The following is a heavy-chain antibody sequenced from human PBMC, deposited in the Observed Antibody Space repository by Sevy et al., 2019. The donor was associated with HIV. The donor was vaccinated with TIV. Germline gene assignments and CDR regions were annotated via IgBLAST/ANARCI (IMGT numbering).Heavy chain of an antibody. CDR1: GGSVSSGSYY. CDR3: ARESVRYDRTDY. CDR2: INYSGST. J-gene: IGHJ4*02. V-gene: IGHV4-61*01. Sequence: SETLSLTCTVSGGSVSSGSYYWSCIRQPPGKGLEWIGYINYSGSTNYNPSLKSRVTTSVDTSKNQFSLKLSSVTAADTAVYYCARESVRYDRTDYWGQGTLVTVSS. D-gene: IGHD3-3*01.